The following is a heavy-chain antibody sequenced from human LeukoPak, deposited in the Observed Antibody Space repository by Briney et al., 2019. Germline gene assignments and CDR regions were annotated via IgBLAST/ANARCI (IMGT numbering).Heavy chain of an antibody. CDR2: IYSGGST. J-gene: IGHJ4*02. CDR3: ARDKQGRINE. Sequence: GGSLRLSCAASGFTVGSNYMNWVRQAPGKGLEWVSIIYSGGSTYYADSVKGRFTISRDNSKNTLYLQMNSLRAEDTAVYYCARDKQGRINEWGQGTLVTVSS. D-gene: IGHD2-15*01. V-gene: IGHV3-53*01. CDR1: GFTVGSNY.